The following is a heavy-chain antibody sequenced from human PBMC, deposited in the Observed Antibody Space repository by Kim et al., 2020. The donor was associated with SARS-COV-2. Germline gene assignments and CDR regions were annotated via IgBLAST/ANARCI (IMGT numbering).Heavy chain of an antibody. V-gene: IGHV3-74*03. D-gene: IGHD6-6*01. Sequence: NSDGSVKSYADSVKGRFTISRDNAKNTLYLQMNSLRAEDTAVYYCVRENVLWGQGTTVTVSS. J-gene: IGHJ6*02. CDR3: VRENVL. CDR2: NSDGSVK.